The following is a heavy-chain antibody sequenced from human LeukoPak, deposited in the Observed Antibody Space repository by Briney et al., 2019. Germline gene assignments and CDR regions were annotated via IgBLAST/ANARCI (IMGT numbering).Heavy chain of an antibody. J-gene: IGHJ4*02. V-gene: IGHV1-8*03. CDR3: ARGFTLSGFDY. Sequence: ASVKVSCKASGYTFTGYYMHWVRQATGQRLEWMGWINPNSGNTGYAQKFQGRVTITRDTSISTAYMELSSLRSEDTAVYYCARGFTLSGFDYWGQGTLVTVSS. CDR1: GYTFTGYY. CDR2: INPNSGNT. D-gene: IGHD3-10*01.